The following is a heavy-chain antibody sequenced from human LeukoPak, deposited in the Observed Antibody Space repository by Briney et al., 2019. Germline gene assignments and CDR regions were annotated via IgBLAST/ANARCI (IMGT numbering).Heavy chain of an antibody. J-gene: IGHJ6*02. CDR3: ARDWGCTDTRCYLGMDV. D-gene: IGHD2-2*01. Sequence: GSLRLSCAASGFTVSSNYMNWVRQAPGKGLEWVSVIYSGGSTYYADSVKGRFTISRDNSKNTLYLQMNSLRAEDTAVYYCARDWGCTDTRCYLGMDVWGQGTTVTVSS. V-gene: IGHV3-66*01. CDR2: IYSGGST. CDR1: GFTVSSNY.